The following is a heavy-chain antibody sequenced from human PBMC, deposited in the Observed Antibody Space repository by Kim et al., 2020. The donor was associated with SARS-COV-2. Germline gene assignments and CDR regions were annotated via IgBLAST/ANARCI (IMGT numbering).Heavy chain of an antibody. CDR3: AREWTFCSSTSCYADWFDP. D-gene: IGHD2-2*01. Sequence: SETLSLTCAVYGGSFSGYYWSWIRQPPGKGLEWIGEINHSGSTNYNPSLKSRVTISVDTSKNQFSLKLSSVTAADTAVYYCAREWTFCSSTSCYADWFDPWGQGTLVTVSS. CDR2: INHSGST. J-gene: IGHJ5*02. V-gene: IGHV4-34*01. CDR1: GGSFSGYY.